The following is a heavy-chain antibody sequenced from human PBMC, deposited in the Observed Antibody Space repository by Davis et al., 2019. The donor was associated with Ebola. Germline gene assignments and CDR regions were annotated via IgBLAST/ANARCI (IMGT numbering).Heavy chain of an antibody. CDR2: IRLDGNDK. Sequence: GESLKISFAASGFSFSSFRMSRVRKAPGRGLEWVANIRLDGNDKQYVDPVKGRFTISRDNAKNSLYLQMNSLRGEDTAVYYCARFSRGPIESSWGQGTLVTVSS. V-gene: IGHV3-7*01. CDR1: GFSFSSFR. J-gene: IGHJ5*02. CDR3: ARFSRGPIESS. D-gene: IGHD5/OR15-5a*01.